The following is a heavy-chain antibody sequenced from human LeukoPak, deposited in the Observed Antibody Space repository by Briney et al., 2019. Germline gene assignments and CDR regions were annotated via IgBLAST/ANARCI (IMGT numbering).Heavy chain of an antibody. CDR2: ISSSSSYI. Sequence: GGSLRLSCAASGFTFSSYSMNWVRQAPGKGLEWVSSISSSSSYIYYADSVKGRFTISRDNAKTSLYLQMNSLRAEDAAVYYCASEVVVPGAFDYWGQGTLVTVSS. CDR3: ASEVVVPGAFDY. J-gene: IGHJ4*02. D-gene: IGHD2-15*01. V-gene: IGHV3-21*01. CDR1: GFTFSSYS.